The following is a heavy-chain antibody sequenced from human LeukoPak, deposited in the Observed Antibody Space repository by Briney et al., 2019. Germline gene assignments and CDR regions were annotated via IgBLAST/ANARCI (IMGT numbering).Heavy chain of an antibody. V-gene: IGHV4-31*03. CDR3: ARDSSGYSSSAGSYGMDV. Sequence: SETLSLTCTVSGGSISSGGYYWSWIRQHPGKGLEWIGYIYYSGNTYYNPSLKSRVTISVDTSKNQFSLKLSSVTAADTAVYYCARDSSGYSSSAGSYGMDVWGQGTTVTVSS. CDR1: GGSISSGGYY. J-gene: IGHJ6*02. CDR2: IYYSGNT. D-gene: IGHD6-13*01.